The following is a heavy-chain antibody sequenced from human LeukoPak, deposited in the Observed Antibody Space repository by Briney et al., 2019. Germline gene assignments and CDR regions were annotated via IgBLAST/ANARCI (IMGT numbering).Heavy chain of an antibody. D-gene: IGHD3-9*01. Sequence: PGGSLRLSCAASGFTFSSYGMHWVRQAPGKGLEWVTFIRSDGSNKYYADSVKGRFTISRDNSKNTLYLQMNTLIADDTAVYYCARFVAARPLRYFDWLYMGYFDYWGQGTLVTVSS. CDR2: IRSDGSNK. CDR1: GFTFSSYG. J-gene: IGHJ4*02. V-gene: IGHV3-30*02. CDR3: ARFVAARPLRYFDWLYMGYFDY.